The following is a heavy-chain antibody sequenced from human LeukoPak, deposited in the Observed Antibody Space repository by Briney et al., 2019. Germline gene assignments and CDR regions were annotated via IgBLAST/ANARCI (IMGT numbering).Heavy chain of an antibody. J-gene: IGHJ4*02. Sequence: SQTLSLTCTVSGGSISSGGYYWSWIRQHPGKGPECIGYIYYTGTTYYNPSLKSRITISVGTSQNQFSLNLDSVTAADTAVYYCARSTPASFFDYWGQGTLVTVSS. CDR3: ARSTPASFFDY. CDR2: IYYTGTT. CDR1: GGSISSGGYY. D-gene: IGHD1-14*01. V-gene: IGHV4-31*03.